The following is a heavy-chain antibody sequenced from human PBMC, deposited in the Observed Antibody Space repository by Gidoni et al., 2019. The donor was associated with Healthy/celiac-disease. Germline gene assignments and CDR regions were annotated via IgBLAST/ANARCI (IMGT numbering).Heavy chain of an antibody. Sequence: QVQLQESGPGLVKPSETLSLTCTVSGYFISTAYYWGWIRQPPGKVLEWIGRIFQNGNTLYNPSLKSRVTISVDTSKNQFSLKLNSVTAADTAVYYCARADSAGGIGYCKMDVWGKGTTVTVSS. CDR3: ARADSAGGIGYCKMDV. CDR2: IFQNGNT. J-gene: IGHJ6*04. CDR1: GYFISTAYY. D-gene: IGHD6-13*01. V-gene: IGHV4-38-2*02.